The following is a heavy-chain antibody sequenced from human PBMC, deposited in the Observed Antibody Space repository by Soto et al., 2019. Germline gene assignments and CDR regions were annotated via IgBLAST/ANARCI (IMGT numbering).Heavy chain of an antibody. CDR2: ISGSRGST. D-gene: IGHD3-22*01. Sequence: EVQLLESGGGLVQPGGSLRLSCAASGFTFSSDAMSWVRQAPGKGLEWVSAISGSRGSTYYADSVKGRFTISRDNSKNTLYLQMNSLRAEDTAVYYCAKVGEYYYDSSGYYFDSWGQGTLVTFSS. CDR1: GFTFSSDA. CDR3: AKVGEYYYDSSGYYFDS. V-gene: IGHV3-23*01. J-gene: IGHJ4*02.